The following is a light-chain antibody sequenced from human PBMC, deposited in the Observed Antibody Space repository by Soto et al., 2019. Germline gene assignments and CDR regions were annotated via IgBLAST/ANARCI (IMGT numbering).Light chain of an antibody. J-gene: IGKJ1*01. CDR1: QIINNN. CDR2: GAS. V-gene: IGKV3-15*01. Sequence: EVVLIQAPATLALSRGQRATLSCRASQIINNNVAWYQLKVGQAPRLLIYGASTRATGIPARFSGSGSGTEFTLTISSLQSEHFAEYHCQQYNNWPQMFGRGPKVDSK. CDR3: QQYNNWPQM.